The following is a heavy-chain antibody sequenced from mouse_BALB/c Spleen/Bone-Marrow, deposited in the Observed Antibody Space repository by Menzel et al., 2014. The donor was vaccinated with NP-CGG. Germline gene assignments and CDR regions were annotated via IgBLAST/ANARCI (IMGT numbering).Heavy chain of an antibody. Sequence: DVKLQESGPGLVKPSQSLSLTCTVTGYSITSDYAWHWIRQFPGNKLEWMGYISYSGSTSYNPSLKSRISITRDTSKNQFFLQLNSVTTEDTATYYCARWNGNYYFDYRGQGTTLTVSS. CDR3: ARWNGNYYFDY. CDR2: ISYSGST. CDR1: GYSITSDYA. V-gene: IGHV3-2*02. J-gene: IGHJ2*01. D-gene: IGHD2-1*01.